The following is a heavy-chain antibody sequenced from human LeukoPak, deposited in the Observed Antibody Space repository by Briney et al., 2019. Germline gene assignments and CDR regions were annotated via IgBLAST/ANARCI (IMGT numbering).Heavy chain of an antibody. D-gene: IGHD5-24*01. V-gene: IGHV1-18*01. CDR3: ATGSVDGYSSFDY. CDR2: ISAYNGNT. J-gene: IGHJ4*02. Sequence: GASVKVSCKAVGYSLITYGISWVRQAPGQGLEWMGWISAYNGNTNYAQKLQGRVTMTTDTSTSTAYMELRSLRSDDTAVYYCATGSVDGYSSFDYWGQGTLVTVSS. CDR1: GYSLITYG.